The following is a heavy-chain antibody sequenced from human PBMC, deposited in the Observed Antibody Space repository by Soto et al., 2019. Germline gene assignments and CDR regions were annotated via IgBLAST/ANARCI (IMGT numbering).Heavy chain of an antibody. Sequence: ASVKVSCKASGYTFTSYDINWVRQASGQGLEWMGWMNPNSGNTGYAQKFQGRVTMTRNTSISTAYMELSSLRSEDTAVYYCARETLYSNYNGYYYGMDVWGQGTTVTVSS. CDR1: GYTFTSYD. CDR3: ARETLYSNYNGYYYGMDV. CDR2: MNPNSGNT. J-gene: IGHJ6*02. D-gene: IGHD4-4*01. V-gene: IGHV1-8*01.